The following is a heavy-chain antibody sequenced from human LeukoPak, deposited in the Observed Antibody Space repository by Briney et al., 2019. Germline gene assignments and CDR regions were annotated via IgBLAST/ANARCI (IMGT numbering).Heavy chain of an antibody. CDR1: GYSFTNYW. CDR3: ARHNNYHDSSGYYYGDF. D-gene: IGHD3-22*01. V-gene: IGHV5-51*01. J-gene: IGHJ4*02. CDR2: IYPDDSDT. Sequence: GESLKISCKGSGYSFTNYWIGWVRQMPGKGLEWMGIIYPDDSDTRYSPSFQGQVTISADKSISTAYLQRSSLKASDTAMYYCARHNNYHDSSGYYYGDFWGQGTLVTVSS.